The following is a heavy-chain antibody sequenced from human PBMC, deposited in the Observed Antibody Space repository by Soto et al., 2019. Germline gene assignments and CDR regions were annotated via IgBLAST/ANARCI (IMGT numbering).Heavy chain of an antibody. CDR2: IYYSGST. CDR3: ASDVVEEGWFDP. Sequence: SETLSLTCTVSGGSISSYYWSWIRQPPGKGLEWIGYIYYSGSTNYNPSLKSRVTISVDTSKNQFSLKLSSVTAADTAVYYCASDVVEEGWFDPWGQGTLVTVSS. V-gene: IGHV4-59*01. CDR1: GGSISSYY. D-gene: IGHD2-15*01. J-gene: IGHJ5*02.